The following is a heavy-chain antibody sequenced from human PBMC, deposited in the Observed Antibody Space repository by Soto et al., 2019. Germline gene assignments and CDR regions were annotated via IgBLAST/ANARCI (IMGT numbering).Heavy chain of an antibody. Sequence: PSETLSLTCTVSGGSISSSSYYWGWIRQPPGKGLEWIGSIYYSGSTYYNPSLKSRVTISVDTSKNQFSLKLSSVTAADTAVYYCAREMTTVAGIYYYYYMDVWGKGTTVTVSS. CDR1: GGSISSSSYY. V-gene: IGHV4-39*02. CDR3: AREMTTVAGIYYYYYMDV. CDR2: IYYSGST. J-gene: IGHJ6*03. D-gene: IGHD4-4*01.